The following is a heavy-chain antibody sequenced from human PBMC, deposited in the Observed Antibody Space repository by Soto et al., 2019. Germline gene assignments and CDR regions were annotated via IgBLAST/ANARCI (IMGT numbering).Heavy chain of an antibody. D-gene: IGHD3-16*01. Sequence: ASVKVSCKASGGTFSSYAISWVRQAPGQGLEWMGGIIPIFGTANYAQKFQGRVTITADKSTSTAYMELSSLRSEDTAVYYCAREGATENRDYYYYGMDVWGQGTTVNVSS. V-gene: IGHV1-69*06. J-gene: IGHJ6*02. CDR3: AREGATENRDYYYYGMDV. CDR1: GGTFSSYA. CDR2: IIPIFGTA.